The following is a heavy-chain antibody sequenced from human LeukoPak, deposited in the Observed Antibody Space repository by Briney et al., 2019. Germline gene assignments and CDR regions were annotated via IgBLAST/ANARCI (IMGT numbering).Heavy chain of an antibody. Sequence: PSETLSLTCTVSAYSISSGYYWGWIRQPPGKGLESIGILSHSGSTYYNPSLKSRVTISVDTSKNPFSLRLRTVTAADTAVYYCARGRPAASTMDYWGQGMLVTVSS. CDR2: LSHSGST. CDR3: ARGRPAASTMDY. J-gene: IGHJ4*02. V-gene: IGHV4-38-2*02. CDR1: AYSISSGYY. D-gene: IGHD2-2*01.